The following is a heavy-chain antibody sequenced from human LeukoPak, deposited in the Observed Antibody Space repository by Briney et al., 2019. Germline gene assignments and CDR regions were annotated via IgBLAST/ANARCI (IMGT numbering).Heavy chain of an antibody. CDR2: IWYDGSNK. V-gene: IGHV3-33*01. D-gene: IGHD5-12*01. CDR1: GFTFSSCG. CDR3: ARDRGYSGYGTFDY. J-gene: IGHJ4*02. Sequence: GGSLRLSCAASGFTFSSCGMHWVRQAPGKGLEWVAVIWYDGSNKCYADSVKGRFTISRDNPKNTLYLQMNSLRAEDTAVYYCARDRGYSGYGTFDYWGQGTLVTVSS.